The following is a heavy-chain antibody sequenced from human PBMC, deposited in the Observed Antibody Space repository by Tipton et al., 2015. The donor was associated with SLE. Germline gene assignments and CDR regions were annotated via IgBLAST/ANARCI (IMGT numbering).Heavy chain of an antibody. CDR3: AKDIRSDLDAFDI. CDR2: ISWDSDDM. CDR1: GFDFDDYA. Sequence: SLRLSCAASGFDFDDYAMHWVRQAPGKGLEWVSSISWDSDDMYYADSVKGRFTISRDNGKSALYLHMNGLRPEDTALYYCAKDIRSDLDAFDIWGQGTMVTVSS. D-gene: IGHD3-3*01. J-gene: IGHJ3*02. V-gene: IGHV3-9*01.